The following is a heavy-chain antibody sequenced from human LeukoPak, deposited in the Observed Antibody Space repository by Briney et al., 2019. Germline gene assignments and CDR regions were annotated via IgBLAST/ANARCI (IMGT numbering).Heavy chain of an antibody. V-gene: IGHV7-4-1*02. D-gene: IGHD3-10*01. CDR1: GYTFTSYA. CDR2: INTNTGNP. Sequence: ASVKVSCKASGYTFTSYAMNWVRQAPGQGLEWMGWINTNTGNPTYAQGFTGRFVFSLDTSVSTAYLQISSLKAGDTAVYYCARTVRGVIITGYWFDPWGQGTLVTVSS. CDR3: ARTVRGVIITGYWFDP. J-gene: IGHJ5*02.